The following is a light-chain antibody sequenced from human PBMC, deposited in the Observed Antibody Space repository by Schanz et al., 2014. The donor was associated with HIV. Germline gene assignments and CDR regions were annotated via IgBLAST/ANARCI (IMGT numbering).Light chain of an antibody. CDR3: STYTTSKTWV. J-gene: IGLJ3*02. CDR1: SMAFSSSNF. Sequence: QSALTQPTSVSGSPGQSITISCTGASMAFSSSNFLSWYQQHPGEAPRLIIYDVTSRPSGVSARFSGSKTGETASLTISGLQSEDEAEYYCSTYTTSKTWVFGGGTKLTVL. V-gene: IGLV2-14*03. CDR2: DVT.